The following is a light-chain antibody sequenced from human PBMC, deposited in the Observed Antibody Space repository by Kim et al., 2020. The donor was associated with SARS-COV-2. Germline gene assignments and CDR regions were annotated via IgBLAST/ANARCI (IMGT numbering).Light chain of an antibody. J-gene: IGLJ3*02. Sequence: PGQTARITCSGDALPRQFAYWYQQKPGQAPVLVIYEDNARPPGIPERLSVSTSGTTVTLTIRGVQAEDEGDYYCQSADNSGTYEVFGGGTQLTVL. CDR1: ALPRQF. V-gene: IGLV3-25*03. CDR3: QSADNSGTYEV. CDR2: EDN.